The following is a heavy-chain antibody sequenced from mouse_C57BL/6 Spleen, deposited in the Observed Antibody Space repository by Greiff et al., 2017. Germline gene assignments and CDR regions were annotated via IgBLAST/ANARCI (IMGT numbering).Heavy chain of an antibody. CDR3: ASGRWGFAY. J-gene: IGHJ3*01. CDR2: IDPSDSHT. CDR1: GYTFTSYW. V-gene: IGHV1-69*01. Sequence: VQLQQSGAELVMPGASVKLSCKASGYTFTSYWMHWVKQRPGQGLEWIGEIDPSDSHTNYNQKFKGKSTLTVDKSSSTAYMQLSSLTSVDSAVYYCASGRWGFAYWGQRTLVTVSA.